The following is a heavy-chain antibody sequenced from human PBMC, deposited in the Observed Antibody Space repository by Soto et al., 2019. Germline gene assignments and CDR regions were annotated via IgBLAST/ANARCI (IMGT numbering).Heavy chain of an antibody. D-gene: IGHD3-10*01. CDR2: IATYNSNR. Sequence: HLVPSGPQVKKPGASVSVSCKTSGDTFTNFGLSWVRQAPGQGLEWMGWIATYNSNRNYAQKFQGRLTLTTDTSTSTAYMELKSLTYDDTAVYYCARVVRGVVNWFDPWGQGTLVTVSS. V-gene: IGHV1-18*01. CDR1: GDTFTNFG. CDR3: ARVVRGVVNWFDP. J-gene: IGHJ5*02.